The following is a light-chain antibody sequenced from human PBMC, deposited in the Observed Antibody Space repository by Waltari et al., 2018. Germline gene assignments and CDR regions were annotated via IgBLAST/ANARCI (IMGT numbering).Light chain of an antibody. CDR3: SSYRKSSTAGGV. Sequence: QSALTQPASVSGSPGQSITISCTGTSSDVGGYNYLSWYQKHPGKAPKLKIYDVTNRASGVSSRFTGSKSGNTASLTISGLQTDDEADYYCSSYRKSSTAGGVFGTGTKVTVL. CDR1: SSDVGGYNY. CDR2: DVT. J-gene: IGLJ1*01. V-gene: IGLV2-14*03.